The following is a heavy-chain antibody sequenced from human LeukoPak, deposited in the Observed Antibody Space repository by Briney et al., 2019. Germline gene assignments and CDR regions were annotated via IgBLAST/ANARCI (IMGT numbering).Heavy chain of an antibody. CDR1: GGTFSSYA. Sequence: SVKVSCKASGGTFSSYAISWVRQAPGQGLEWMGGIIPIFGTANYAQKFQGRVTITADESTSTAYMELSSLRSEDTAVYYCARDPGNYDILTGYSPYNWFDPWGQGTLVTVSS. J-gene: IGHJ5*02. D-gene: IGHD3-9*01. CDR3: ARDPGNYDILTGYSPYNWFDP. CDR2: IIPIFGTA. V-gene: IGHV1-69*13.